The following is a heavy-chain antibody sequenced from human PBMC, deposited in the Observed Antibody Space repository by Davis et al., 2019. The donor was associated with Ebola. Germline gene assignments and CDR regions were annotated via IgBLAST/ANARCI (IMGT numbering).Heavy chain of an antibody. J-gene: IGHJ6*02. D-gene: IGHD6-19*01. V-gene: IGHV4-59*11. Sequence: PSETLSLTCTVSGIPMRSHYWSWIRQPPGEGLEWIASMYGGGSANYHSSLKGRVTMSVDTSKNQFSLKLNSMTAADTAVYYCASYSSDWYGMDVWGQGTTVSVSS. CDR2: MYGGGSA. CDR3: ASYSSDWYGMDV. CDR1: GIPMRSHY.